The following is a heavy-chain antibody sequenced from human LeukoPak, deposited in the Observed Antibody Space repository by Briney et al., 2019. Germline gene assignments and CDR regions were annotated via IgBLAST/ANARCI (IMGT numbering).Heavy chain of an antibody. J-gene: IGHJ4*02. Sequence: ASVKVSCKASGYTFTAYYIHWVRQAPGQGLEWMGWINPNIGGTNYAQKFQGRVTMTRDTSISTAYMELSSLRSEDTAVYYCARRDGSSWYPIDYWGQGTLVTVSS. CDR1: GYTFTAYY. D-gene: IGHD6-13*01. CDR3: ARRDGSSWYPIDY. V-gene: IGHV1-2*02. CDR2: INPNIGGT.